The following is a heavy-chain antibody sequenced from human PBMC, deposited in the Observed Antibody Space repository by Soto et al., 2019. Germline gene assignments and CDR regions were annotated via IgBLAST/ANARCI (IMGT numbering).Heavy chain of an antibody. D-gene: IGHD3-10*01. CDR1: GYTFTSYA. V-gene: IGHV1-3*01. Sequence: QVQLVQSGAEVKKPGASVKVSCKASGYTFTSYAMHWVRQAPGQRLEWMGWINAGNGNTKYSQKFQGRVTITRDTSASTADMELSSLRSEDTAVYYCAREGSGFGELLHWGQETLVTVSS. J-gene: IGHJ4*02. CDR2: INAGNGNT. CDR3: AREGSGFGELLH.